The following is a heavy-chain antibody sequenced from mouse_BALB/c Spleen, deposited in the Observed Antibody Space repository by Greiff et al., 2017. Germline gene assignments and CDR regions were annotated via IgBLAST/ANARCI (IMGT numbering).Heavy chain of an antibody. Sequence: DVMLVESGGGLVKPGGSLKLSCAASGFTFSSYAMSWVRQSPEKRLEWVAEISSGGSYTYYPDTVTGRFTISRDNAKNTLYLEMSSLRSEDTAMYYCARDGYYGSSYYFDYWGQGTTLTVSS. CDR1: GFTFSSYA. CDR3: ARDGYYGSSYYFDY. V-gene: IGHV5-9-4*01. D-gene: IGHD1-1*01. J-gene: IGHJ2*01. CDR2: ISSGGSYT.